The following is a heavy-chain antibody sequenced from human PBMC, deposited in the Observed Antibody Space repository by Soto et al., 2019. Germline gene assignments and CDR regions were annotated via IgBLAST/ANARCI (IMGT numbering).Heavy chain of an antibody. CDR3: VRIYGSGVVDF. D-gene: IGHD3-10*01. CDR2: IYSSGQT. CDR1: GFSVSTNY. V-gene: IGHV3-53*01. J-gene: IGHJ4*02. Sequence: VQLVESGGGLIQAGGSRRLSCRVSGFSVSTNYMACVRQVPGKGLEWASVIYSSGQTYYPDSVQGRFTISRDNSKNTVYLQLSSPRVEDTGVYSCVRIYGSGVVDFWGQGSLITVSS.